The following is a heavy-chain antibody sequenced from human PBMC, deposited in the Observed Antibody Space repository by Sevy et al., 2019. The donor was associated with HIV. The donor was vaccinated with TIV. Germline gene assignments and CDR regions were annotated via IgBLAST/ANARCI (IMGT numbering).Heavy chain of an antibody. CDR3: AKDRDIVIVLGATALQQ. V-gene: IGHV3-30*18. Sequence: GGSLRLSCAASGFTFSTYGMHWVRQAPGKGLEWVAVISYDGRHKYYADSVKGRFTISRDNSKNTLDLQMNSLRAEDTAVYYCAKDRDIVIVLGATALQQWGQGTLVTVSS. J-gene: IGHJ1*01. CDR2: ISYDGRHK. CDR1: GFTFSTYG. D-gene: IGHD2-15*01.